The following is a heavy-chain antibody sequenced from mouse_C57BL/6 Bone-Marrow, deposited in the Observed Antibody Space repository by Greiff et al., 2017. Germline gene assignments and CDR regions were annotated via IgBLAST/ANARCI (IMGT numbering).Heavy chain of an antibody. CDR2: ISSGSSTF. CDR3: GRGDYGIAWFAY. D-gene: IGHD1-1*01. CDR1: GFTFSNYG. J-gene: IGHJ3*01. V-gene: IGHV5-17*01. Sequence: EVQLVESGGGLVRPGGSLKLSCAASGFTFSNYGIHWVRQAPGKGLEWVAYISSGSSTFNYADKVKGRFTISSDNAKNTLFLQMTSLRSEDTAMYYCGRGDYGIAWFAYWGQGTLVTVSA.